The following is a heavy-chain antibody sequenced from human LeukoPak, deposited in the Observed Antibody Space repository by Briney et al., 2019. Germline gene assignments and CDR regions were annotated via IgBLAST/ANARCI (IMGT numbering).Heavy chain of an antibody. CDR2: ISAYNGNT. V-gene: IGHV1-18*01. Sequence: ASVKVSCKASGYTFTSYGISWVRQAPGQGLEWMGWISAYNGNTNYAQKLQGRVTMTTDTSTSTAYMELRSLRSEDTAVYYCARQQLVHNWFDPWGQGTLVTVSS. D-gene: IGHD6-13*01. J-gene: IGHJ5*02. CDR3: ARQQLVHNWFDP. CDR1: GYTFTSYG.